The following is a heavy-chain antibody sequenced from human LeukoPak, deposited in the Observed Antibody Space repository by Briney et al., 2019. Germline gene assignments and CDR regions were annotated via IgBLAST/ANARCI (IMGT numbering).Heavy chain of an antibody. J-gene: IGHJ5*02. Sequence: SVKVSCKASGGTFSSYAISWVRQAPGQGLEWMGGIIPIFGTANYAQKFQGRVTITADESTSTAYMELSSLRSEDTAVYYCARESLAPSYCSGGSCYSRWFDPWGQGTLVTVS. CDR3: ARESLAPSYCSGGSCYSRWFDP. V-gene: IGHV1-69*13. CDR2: IIPIFGTA. D-gene: IGHD2-15*01. CDR1: GGTFSSYA.